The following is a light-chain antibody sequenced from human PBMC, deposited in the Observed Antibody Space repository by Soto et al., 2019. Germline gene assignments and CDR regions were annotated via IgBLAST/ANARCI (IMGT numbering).Light chain of an antibody. CDR3: QQYISTRT. J-gene: IGKJ1*01. Sequence: DVQMTQSPSTLSASVGDRVTITCRASQSIRAWLAWYQQKPGKAPNLLIYGASSLESGVPSRFSGSGYGTEFTLTISSLHPDDFGTYYCQQYISTRTFGQGTKVEIK. V-gene: IGKV1-5*03. CDR2: GAS. CDR1: QSIRAW.